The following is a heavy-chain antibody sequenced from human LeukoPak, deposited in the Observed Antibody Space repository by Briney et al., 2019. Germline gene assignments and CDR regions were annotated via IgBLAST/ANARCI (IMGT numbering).Heavy chain of an antibody. V-gene: IGHV3-30-3*01. CDR2: ISYDGSNK. CDR1: GFTFSSYA. D-gene: IGHD3-22*01. J-gene: IGHJ1*01. Sequence: GRSLRLSCAASGFTFSSYAMHWVRQDPGKGLEWVAVISYDGSNKYYADSVKGRFTISRDNSKNTLYLQMNSLRAEDTAVYYCTSLGVSKQPIWGQGTLVTVSS. CDR3: TSLGVSKQPI.